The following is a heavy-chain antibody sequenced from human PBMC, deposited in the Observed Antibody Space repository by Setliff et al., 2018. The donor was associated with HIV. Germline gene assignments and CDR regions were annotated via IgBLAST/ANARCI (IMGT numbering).Heavy chain of an antibody. V-gene: IGHV4-4*07. D-gene: IGHD5-18*01. CDR1: GASISSQY. CDR2: IYDSGST. J-gene: IGHJ3*02. Sequence: SETLSLTCIVSGASISSQYWSWIRQPAGKGLEWIGRIYDSGSTKYNPSLKSRVTMSLDTSKNQFSLNLDSMTAADTAVYYCARAEWIQLWFGAFDIWGQGTMVTVSS. CDR3: ARAEWIQLWFGAFDI.